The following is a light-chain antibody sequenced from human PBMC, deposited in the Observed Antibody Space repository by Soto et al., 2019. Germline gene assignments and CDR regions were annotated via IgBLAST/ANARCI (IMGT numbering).Light chain of an antibody. CDR3: SSYTTSSTIV. J-gene: IGLJ1*01. Sequence: QSVLTQPASVSGSPGQSITISCTGTSSDVGGFNFVSWYQQPPGKAPKLMIYDVSHRPSGVSNRFSGSKSCNTASLTISGLQAEDEGDYYCSSYTTSSTIVFGTGTKLTVL. CDR2: DVS. CDR1: SSDVGGFNF. V-gene: IGLV2-14*01.